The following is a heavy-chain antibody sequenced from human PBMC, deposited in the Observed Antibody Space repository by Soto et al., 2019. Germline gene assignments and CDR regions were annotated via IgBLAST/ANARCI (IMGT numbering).Heavy chain of an antibody. CDR2: IFYSGSA. D-gene: IGHD3-16*01. Sequence: QVQLQESGPGLVKPSETLSLICTVSGASRNNYYGSWIRQPPGKGLEYIGYIFYSGSADYNPSLMSRVTMSVDTSNNQFSLKLRSVTAADTAVYYCARSGHSFGGVIWGQGILVTVSS. J-gene: IGHJ4*02. CDR3: ARSGHSFGGVI. CDR1: GASRNNYY. V-gene: IGHV4-59*01.